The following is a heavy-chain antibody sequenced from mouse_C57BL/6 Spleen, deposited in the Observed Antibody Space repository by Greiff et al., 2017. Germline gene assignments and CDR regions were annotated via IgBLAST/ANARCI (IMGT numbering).Heavy chain of an antibody. CDR1: GYAFTNYL. V-gene: IGHV1-54*01. D-gene: IGHD3-3*01. J-gene: IGHJ2*01. Sequence: QVQLQQSGAELVRPGTSVKVSCTASGYAFTNYLIEWVKQRPGQSLEWIGVINPGSGGTNYNEKFKGKATLTADKSSSTAYMQLSSLTSENSAVYFCARSGWSLDYWGQGTTLTVSS. CDR3: ARSGWSLDY. CDR2: INPGSGGT.